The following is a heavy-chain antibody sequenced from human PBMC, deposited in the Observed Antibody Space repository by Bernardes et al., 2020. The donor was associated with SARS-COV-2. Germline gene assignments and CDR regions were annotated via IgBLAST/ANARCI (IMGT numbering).Heavy chain of an antibody. V-gene: IGHV1-18*01. CDR1: GYTFTSYG. CDR2: ISAYNGNT. J-gene: IGHJ5*02. D-gene: IGHD1-26*01. Sequence: ASVKVSCKASGYTFTSYGISWVRQAPGQGLEWMGWISAYNGNTNYAQKLQGRVTMTTDTSTSTAYMELRSLRSDDTAVYYCARDRTRPFEWELPYNWFDPWGQGTLVTVSS. CDR3: ARDRTRPFEWELPYNWFDP.